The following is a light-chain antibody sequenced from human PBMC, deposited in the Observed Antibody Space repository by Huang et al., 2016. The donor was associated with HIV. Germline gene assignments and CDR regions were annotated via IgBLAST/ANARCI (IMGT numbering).Light chain of an antibody. V-gene: IGKV2-28*01. CDR1: QNLLHASGQNR. J-gene: IGKJ2*01. CDR2: LAS. Sequence: DIVITQSPLSLPVAPGQPASISCNSSQNLLHASGQNRLDWYLQKPGRSPQLLIYLASSRASGVPDRFTGSGSGSDFTLDISRVESDDVGIYYCMQGLQTPPTFGQGTKLEI. CDR3: MQGLQTPPT.